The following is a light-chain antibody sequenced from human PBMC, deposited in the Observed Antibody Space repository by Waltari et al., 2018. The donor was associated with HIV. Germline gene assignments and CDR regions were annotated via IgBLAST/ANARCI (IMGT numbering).Light chain of an antibody. Sequence: IQMTQSPSSLSASVGASVTITCRASESIRNYLSWYQQKAGKAPKLLIYGASSLQSGVPSRFSGSGSGTDFTLTISSLQPEDFATYYCQQSYSIPLFGQGTKVEIK. J-gene: IGKJ1*01. CDR3: QQSYSIPL. CDR2: GAS. CDR1: ESIRNY. V-gene: IGKV1-39*01.